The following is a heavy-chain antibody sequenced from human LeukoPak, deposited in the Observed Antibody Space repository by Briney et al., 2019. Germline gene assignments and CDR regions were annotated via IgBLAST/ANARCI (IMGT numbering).Heavy chain of an antibody. V-gene: IGHV4-59*01. Sequence: PSETLSLTCTVSGGSISSYYWSWIRQPPGKGLEWIGYIYYSGSTNYNPSLKSRVTISVDTSKNQFSLKLSSVTAADTAVYYCARFRGVDTASVDAFDIWGQGTMVTVSS. J-gene: IGHJ3*02. D-gene: IGHD5-18*01. CDR3: ARFRGVDTASVDAFDI. CDR2: IYYSGST. CDR1: GGSISSYY.